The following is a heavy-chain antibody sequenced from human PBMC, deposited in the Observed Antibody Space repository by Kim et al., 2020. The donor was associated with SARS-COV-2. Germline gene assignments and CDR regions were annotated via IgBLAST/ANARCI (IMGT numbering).Heavy chain of an antibody. CDR3: AKDLGPSPHTHGDPFDH. CDR2: ISGDTFTT. V-gene: IGHV3-23*01. D-gene: IGHD2-8*01. Sequence: GGSLRLSCAASGFTFSNYAMTWVRQTPGKGLERVSTISGDTFTTYYADSVRGRFTISRDHSKNTMYLQMNTLRAEDTAIYFCAKDLGPSPHTHGDPFDH. J-gene: IGHJ4*01. CDR1: GFTFSNYA.